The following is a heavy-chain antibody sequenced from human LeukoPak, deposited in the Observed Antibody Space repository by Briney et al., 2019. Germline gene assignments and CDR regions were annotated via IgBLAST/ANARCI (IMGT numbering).Heavy chain of an antibody. D-gene: IGHD2-2*01. CDR1: GYTFTGYY. CDR2: INPNSGGT. Sequence: ASVKVSCKASGYTFTGYYMHWVRQAPGQGLEWMGWINPNSGGTNYAQKFQGRVTMTRDTSISTAYMELSSLRSEDTAVYYCARGLVVNYYYYYMDVWGKGTTVTISS. CDR3: ARGLVVNYYYYYMDV. V-gene: IGHV1-2*02. J-gene: IGHJ6*03.